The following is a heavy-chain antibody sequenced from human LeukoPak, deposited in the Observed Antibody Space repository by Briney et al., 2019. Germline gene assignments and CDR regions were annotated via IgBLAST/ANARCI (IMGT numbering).Heavy chain of an antibody. D-gene: IGHD3-10*01. V-gene: IGHV4-34*01. J-gene: IGHJ6*04. CDR3: ARERRYGSGSYYNSYYYYYYGMDV. CDR1: GGSFSSYY. CDR2: INHSGST. Sequence: SETLSLTCAVYGGSFSSYYWSWIRQPPGKGLEWIGEINHSGSTNYNPSLKSRVTISVDTSKNQFSLKLSSVTAADTAVYYCARERRYGSGSYYNSYYYYYYGMDVWGKGTTVTVSS.